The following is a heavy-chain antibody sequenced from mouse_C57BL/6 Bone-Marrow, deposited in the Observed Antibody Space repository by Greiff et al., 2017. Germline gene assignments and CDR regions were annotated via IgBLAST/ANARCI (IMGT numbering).Heavy chain of an antibody. CDR1: GFTFSDYY. CDR2: ISNGGGST. D-gene: IGHD1-1*01. J-gene: IGHJ1*03. Sequence: EVQGVESGGGLVQPGGSLKLSCAASGFTFSDYYMYWVRQTPEKRLEWVAYISNGGGSTYYPDTVKGRFTISRDNAKNTLYLQMSRLKSEDTAMYYCARHPVVATGYFDVWGTGTTVTVSS. CDR3: ARHPVVATGYFDV. V-gene: IGHV5-12*01.